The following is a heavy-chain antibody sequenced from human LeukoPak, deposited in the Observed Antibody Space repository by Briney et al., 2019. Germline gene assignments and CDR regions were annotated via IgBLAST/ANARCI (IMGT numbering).Heavy chain of an antibody. V-gene: IGHV1-8*03. Sequence: ASVKVSCKASGYTFTSYDINWVRQATGQGLEWMGWMNPNSGNTGYAQKFQGRVTITRNTSISTAYMELSSLRSEDTAVYYCARGEMYQPLLLGYWGQGTLVTVSS. CDR3: ARGEMYQPLLLGY. D-gene: IGHD2-2*01. CDR2: MNPNSGNT. CDR1: GYTFTSYD. J-gene: IGHJ4*02.